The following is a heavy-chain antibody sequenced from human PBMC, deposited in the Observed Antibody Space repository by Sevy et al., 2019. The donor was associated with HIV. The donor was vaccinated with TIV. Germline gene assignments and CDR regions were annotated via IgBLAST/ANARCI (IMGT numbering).Heavy chain of an antibody. CDR3: ARAPPVRSGDDSLNWLDP. CDR1: GGSISAYY. Sequence: SETLSLTCTVSGGSISAYYWSWIRQPPGKGLEYIGDIYYTGSTYYNPSLKSRVTISVDTSKNQFSLKLRSVTAVDTAVYYCARAPPVRSGDDSLNWLDPWGQRTLVTVSS. CDR2: IYYTGST. V-gene: IGHV4-59*01. J-gene: IGHJ5*02. D-gene: IGHD5-12*01.